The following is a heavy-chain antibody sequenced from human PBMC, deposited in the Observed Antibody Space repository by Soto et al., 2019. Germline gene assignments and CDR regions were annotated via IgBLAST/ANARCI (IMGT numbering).Heavy chain of an antibody. CDR3: ARAGYKTTPYYYYGMDV. CDR1: GGTFSSYA. CDR2: IIPIFGTA. V-gene: IGHV1-69*13. J-gene: IGHJ6*02. D-gene: IGHD1-20*01. Sequence: SLKVSCKASGGTFSSYAISWVRQAPGQGLEWMGGIIPIFGTANYAQKFQGRVTITADESTSTAYMELSSLRSEDTAVYYCARAGYKTTPYYYYGMDVWGQGTTVTVSS.